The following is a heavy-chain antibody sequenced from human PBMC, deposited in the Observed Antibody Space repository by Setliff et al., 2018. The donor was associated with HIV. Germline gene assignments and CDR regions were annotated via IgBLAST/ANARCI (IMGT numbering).Heavy chain of an antibody. J-gene: IGHJ6*03. CDR3: AKALSMRSTGGYYNMDV. D-gene: IGHD1-1*01. Sequence: PGGSLRLSCAASRFIFSGYGMHWVRQALGKGLEWVAFIRHDGSDEYLAQSVRGRFTISRDNSKKILYLQMNSLRAEDTAVYYCAKALSMRSTGGYYNMDVWGEGTPVTVSS. V-gene: IGHV3-30*02. CDR1: RFIFSGYG. CDR2: IRHDGSDE.